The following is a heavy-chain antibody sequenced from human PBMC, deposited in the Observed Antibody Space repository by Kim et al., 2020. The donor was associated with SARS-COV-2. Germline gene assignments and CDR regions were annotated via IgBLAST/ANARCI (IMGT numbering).Heavy chain of an antibody. D-gene: IGHD3-22*01. J-gene: IGHJ4*02. Sequence: SETLSLTCAVYGGSFSDYSWTWIRQSPGKGLEWIGDIDHRGSANYNPSLKSRLTISVDTSKNQFSLRLTSVTAADTAMYYCARGRGGISMMVVVITAAEYYVDYWGRGSRVTVSS. CDR1: GGSFSDYS. CDR3: ARGRGGISMMVVVITAAEYYVDY. V-gene: IGHV4-34*01. CDR2: IDHRGSA.